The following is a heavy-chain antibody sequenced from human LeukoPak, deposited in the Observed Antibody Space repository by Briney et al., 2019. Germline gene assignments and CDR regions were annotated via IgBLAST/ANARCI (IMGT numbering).Heavy chain of an antibody. CDR1: GFTVSSNY. D-gene: IGHD1-26*01. CDR3: ARGGRYLSAFDI. CDR2: IYSGGST. V-gene: IGHV3-53*01. J-gene: IGHJ3*02. Sequence: GGSLRLSCAASGFTVSSNYMSWVRQAPGKGLEWVSIIYSGGSTFYADSVKGRFTISRHNSKNTLYLKMNSLRAENTAVYYCARGGRYLSAFDIWGQGTMVTVSS.